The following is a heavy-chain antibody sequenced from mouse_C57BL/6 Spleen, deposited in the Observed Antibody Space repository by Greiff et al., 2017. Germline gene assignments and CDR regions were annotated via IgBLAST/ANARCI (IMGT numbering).Heavy chain of an antibody. Sequence: VQRVESGPELVKPGASVKLSCKASGYTFTSYDINWVEQRPGQGLEWIGWIYPRDGSTKYNEKFKGKATLTVDTSSSTAYMELHSLTSEDSAVYFCARGGNYRYFDVWGTGTTVTVSS. CDR2: IYPRDGST. CDR3: ARGGNYRYFDV. CDR1: GYTFTSYD. J-gene: IGHJ1*03. D-gene: IGHD2-1*01. V-gene: IGHV1-85*01.